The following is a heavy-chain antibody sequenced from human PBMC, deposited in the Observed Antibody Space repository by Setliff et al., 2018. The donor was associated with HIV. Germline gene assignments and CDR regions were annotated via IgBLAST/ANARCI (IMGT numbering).Heavy chain of an antibody. CDR2: MNPGTGNT. D-gene: IGHD2-2*01. CDR1: GYTFIHYD. CDR3: ARDPFVPKGAFDI. V-gene: IGHV1-8*02. J-gene: IGHJ3*02. Sequence: ASVKVSCKTSGYTFIHYDVNWVRQAPGKGLEWMGWMNPGTGNTGYAEKFQGRVSMTRDTSTNTAYMELRSLRFDDTAVYYCARDPFVPKGAFDIWGQGTMVTVSS.